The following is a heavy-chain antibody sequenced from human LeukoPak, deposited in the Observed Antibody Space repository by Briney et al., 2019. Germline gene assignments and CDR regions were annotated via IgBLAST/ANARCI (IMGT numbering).Heavy chain of an antibody. Sequence: PSETLSLTCTVSGGSISSGGYYWSWIRQHPGTGLEWIGYIYYSGSTYYNPSLKSRVTISVDTSKNQFSLKLSSVTAADTAVYYCARQWAAEYCSSTSCYEVPFDYWGQGTLVTVSS. D-gene: IGHD2-2*01. J-gene: IGHJ4*02. V-gene: IGHV4-31*03. CDR1: GGSISSGGYY. CDR3: ARQWAAEYCSSTSCYEVPFDY. CDR2: IYYSGST.